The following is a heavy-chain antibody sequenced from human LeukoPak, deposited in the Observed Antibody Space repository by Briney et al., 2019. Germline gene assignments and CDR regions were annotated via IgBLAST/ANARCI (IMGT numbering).Heavy chain of an antibody. CDR1: GFTVSNNY. CDR2: ISKDGGNK. CDR3: ARGGAPGGRATY. D-gene: IGHD1-26*01. V-gene: IGHV3-30*03. Sequence: GSLRLSCAASGFTVSNNYMTWVRQTPGKGLEWVAVISKDGGNKFYADSLEGRVTISRDDSKNTLFLQMNSLRAEDTAVYYCARGGAPGGRATYWGQGTLVTVSS. J-gene: IGHJ4*02.